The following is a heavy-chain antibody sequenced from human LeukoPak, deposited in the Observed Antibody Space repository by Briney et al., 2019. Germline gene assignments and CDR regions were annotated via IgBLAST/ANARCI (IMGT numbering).Heavy chain of an antibody. Sequence: PSETLPLTCTVSGGSISSYYWSWIRQPPGKGLEWIGYIYYSGNTNYNPSLKSRVTISIDTSKNQFSLKLSSVSAADTAVYYCARVGYSYAFDPWGQGDLVTVSS. J-gene: IGHJ5*02. CDR3: ARVGYSYAFDP. CDR2: IYYSGNT. CDR1: GGSISSYY. V-gene: IGHV4-59*08. D-gene: IGHD5-18*01.